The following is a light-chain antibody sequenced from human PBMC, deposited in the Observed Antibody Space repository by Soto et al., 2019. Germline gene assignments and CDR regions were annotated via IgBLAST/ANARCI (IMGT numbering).Light chain of an antibody. V-gene: IGKV1-33*01. Sequence: DIQMTQSPSSLYASVGYRVTITCQASQDISNYLNWYQQKPGKAPKILIYDASVLEAGVPSRFSGGGSGTHFTLTISSLQAEDVATYYCQQFDNLPLTFGGGTKVEIK. J-gene: IGKJ4*01. CDR3: QQFDNLPLT. CDR2: DAS. CDR1: QDISNY.